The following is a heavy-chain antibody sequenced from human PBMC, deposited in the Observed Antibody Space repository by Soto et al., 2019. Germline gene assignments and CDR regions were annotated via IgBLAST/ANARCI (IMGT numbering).Heavy chain of an antibody. Sequence: QVQLVQSGAEVKKPGASVKVSCKASGYTFTGYYMHWVRQAPGQGLEWMGWINPNSGGTNYAQKFQGWVTMTGDTSISTAYMELSRLRSDDTAVYYCARGYGDYDDYYYGMDVWGQGTTVTVSS. CDR2: INPNSGGT. J-gene: IGHJ6*02. CDR3: ARGYGDYDDYYYGMDV. D-gene: IGHD4-17*01. CDR1: GYTFTGYY. V-gene: IGHV1-2*04.